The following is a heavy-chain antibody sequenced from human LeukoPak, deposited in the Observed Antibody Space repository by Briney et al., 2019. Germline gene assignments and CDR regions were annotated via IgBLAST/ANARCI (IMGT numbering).Heavy chain of an antibody. J-gene: IGHJ4*02. V-gene: IGHV3-53*01. CDR1: GFTVSSNY. Sequence: PGGSLRLSCAASGFTVSSNYMSWVRQAPGKGLEWVSVIYSGGSTYYADSVKGRFTISRDNSKNTLYLQMNSLRAEDTAVYYCARLSRDGYNPYYFDYWGQGTLVTVSS. CDR2: IYSGGST. CDR3: ARLSRDGYNPYYFDY. D-gene: IGHD5-24*01.